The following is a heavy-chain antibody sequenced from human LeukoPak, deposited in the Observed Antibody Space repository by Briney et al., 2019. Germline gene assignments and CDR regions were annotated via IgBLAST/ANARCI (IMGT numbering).Heavy chain of an antibody. V-gene: IGHV3-23*01. CDR1: GFTFSSYA. CDR2: ISGSGGST. Sequence: PGGSLRLSCAASGFTFSSYAMSWVRQAPGKGLEWVSAISGSGGSTYYADSVKGRFTTSRDNSKNTLYLQMNSLRAEDTAVYYCAINLIAVAGTGDYWGQGTLVTVSS. CDR3: AINLIAVAGTGDY. D-gene: IGHD6-19*01. J-gene: IGHJ4*02.